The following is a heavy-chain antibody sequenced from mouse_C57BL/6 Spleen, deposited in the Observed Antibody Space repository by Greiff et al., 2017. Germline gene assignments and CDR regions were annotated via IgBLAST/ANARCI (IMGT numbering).Heavy chain of an antibody. CDR1: GYSITSGYY. V-gene: IGHV3-6*01. CDR2: IRYDGST. CDR3: AREKAPRGYCDV. J-gene: IGHJ1*03. Sequence: VQLKQSGPGLVKPSPSLSLSCSVTGYSITSGYYWNWIRQFPGNKLEWKGCIRYDGSTNYNPSLKNRNSITRDTSKNQFFLKLNSVTTEDTATYYCAREKAPRGYCDVWGTGTTVTVCS.